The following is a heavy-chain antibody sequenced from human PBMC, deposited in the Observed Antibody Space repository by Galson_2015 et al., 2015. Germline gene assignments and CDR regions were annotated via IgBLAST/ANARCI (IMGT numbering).Heavy chain of an antibody. CDR3: AREGGGYDTFDY. CDR2: IGDDGTST. Sequence: SLRLSCAASGFTFRSHWMHWVRQAPGKGLMWVSRIGDDGTSTTYADSVKGRFTISRDNAKNTLYLQMNSLRAEDTAVYYCAREGGGYDTFDYWGQGTLVTVSS. J-gene: IGHJ4*02. V-gene: IGHV3-74*01. CDR1: GFTFRSHW. D-gene: IGHD5-12*01.